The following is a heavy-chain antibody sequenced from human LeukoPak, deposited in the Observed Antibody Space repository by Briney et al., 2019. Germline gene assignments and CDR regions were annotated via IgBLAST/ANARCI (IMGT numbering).Heavy chain of an antibody. Sequence: SVKVSCKASGGTFSSYAISWVRQAPGQGLEWMGGIIPIFGTANYAQKLQGRVTMTTDTSTSTAYMELRSLRSDDTAVYYCVLFDYWGQGTLVTVSS. CDR2: IIPIFGTA. J-gene: IGHJ4*02. D-gene: IGHD3-16*01. CDR1: GGTFSSYA. V-gene: IGHV1-69*05. CDR3: VLFDY.